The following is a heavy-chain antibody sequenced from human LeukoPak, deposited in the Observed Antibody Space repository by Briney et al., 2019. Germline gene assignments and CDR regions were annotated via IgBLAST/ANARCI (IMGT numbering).Heavy chain of an antibody. CDR3: AKVGATPEYYYYGMDV. CDR2: ISGSGGST. J-gene: IGHJ6*02. V-gene: IGHV3-23*01. CDR1: GFTFSSYA. D-gene: IGHD1-26*01. Sequence: GGSLRLSCAASGFTFSSYAMSWVRQAPGKGLEWVSAISGSGGSTYYADSVKGRFTISRDNSKNTLYLQMNSLRAEDTAVYYCAKVGATPEYYYYGMDVWGQGTTVNVSS.